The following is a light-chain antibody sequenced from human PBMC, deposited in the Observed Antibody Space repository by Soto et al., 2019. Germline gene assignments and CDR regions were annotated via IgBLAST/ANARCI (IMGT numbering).Light chain of an antibody. V-gene: IGKV3-20*01. CDR2: GAS. CDR3: QQYGSSPVT. CDR1: QSVGSSY. Sequence: EIVLTQSPGTLSLSPGERATLSCRASQSVGSSYLAWYQQKPGQAPRLLIYGASSRATGIPDRFSGSGSGTDFTLTISRLEPEDFAVYYCQQYGSSPVTFGQGTKLEIK. J-gene: IGKJ2*01.